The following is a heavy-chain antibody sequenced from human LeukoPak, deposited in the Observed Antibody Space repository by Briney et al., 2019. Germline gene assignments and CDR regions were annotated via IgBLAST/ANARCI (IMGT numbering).Heavy chain of an antibody. CDR1: GFTFSSYA. CDR2: ISGSGVST. CDR3: AKGNYYDSSGYPYYFDY. V-gene: IGHV3-23*01. D-gene: IGHD3-22*01. Sequence: GGSLRLSCAASGFTFSSYAMSWVRQAPGKGLEWVSAISGSGVSTYYADSVKGRFTISRDNSKNTLYLQMNSLRAEDTAVYYCAKGNYYDSSGYPYYFDYWGQGTLVTVSS. J-gene: IGHJ4*02.